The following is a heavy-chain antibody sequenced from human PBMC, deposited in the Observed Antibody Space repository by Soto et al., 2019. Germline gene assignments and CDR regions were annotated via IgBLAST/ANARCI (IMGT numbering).Heavy chain of an antibody. V-gene: IGHV1-18*01. Sequence: QVQLVQSGAEVKKPGASVKVSCKTSGYTFSNYGISWLRQAPGQGLEWMGWINTYNGNTNYPQNLQGRVTMTTDTTTTTAYMELRSLRSGDTAVYYCARDPHPPVFDPWGQGTLVTVSS. CDR1: GYTFSNYG. CDR2: INTYNGNT. CDR3: ARDPHPPVFDP. J-gene: IGHJ5*02.